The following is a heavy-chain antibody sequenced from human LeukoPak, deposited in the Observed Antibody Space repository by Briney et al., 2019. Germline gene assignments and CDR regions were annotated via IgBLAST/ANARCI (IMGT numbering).Heavy chain of an antibody. J-gene: IGHJ3*02. CDR1: GFTFSSYS. D-gene: IGHD3-10*01. Sequence: GGSLRLSCAASGFTFSSYSMNWVRQAPGKGLEWVSYISSSSSTIYYAGSVKGRFTISRDNAKNSLYLQMNSLRDEDTAVYYCARSYGSGSYIAFYMWGQGTMVTVSS. V-gene: IGHV3-48*02. CDR3: ARSYGSGSYIAFYM. CDR2: ISSSSSTI.